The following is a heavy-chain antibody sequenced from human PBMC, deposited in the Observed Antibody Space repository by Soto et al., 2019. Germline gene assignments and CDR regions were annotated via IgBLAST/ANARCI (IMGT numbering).Heavy chain of an antibody. CDR1: GIVFSDY. V-gene: IGHV3-11*01. CDR2: ISGSGRTI. CDR3: ARLPFPWWWFDP. D-gene: IGHD2-15*01. Sequence: QVQLVESGGGFVKPGGSLRLSCAASGIVFSDYMSWVRQAPGKGLAWLSYISGSGRTIYSADAVKGRFTISRDNATNSLYLQMNSVRTEDTAVYYCARLPFPWWWFDPWGKGTLVTVSS. J-gene: IGHJ5*02.